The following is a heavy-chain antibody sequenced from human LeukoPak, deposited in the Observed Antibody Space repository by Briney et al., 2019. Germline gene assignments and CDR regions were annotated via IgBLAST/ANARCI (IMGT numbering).Heavy chain of an antibody. V-gene: IGHV3-23*01. CDR1: GFTFSTYA. J-gene: IGHJ4*02. Sequence: GGSLRLSCAASGFTFSTYAMIWVRQAPGKGLEWVSAISGSGDNTNYADSVKGRFTISRDNSKNTLYLQMHNLRAEDTAVYYCAKDRGYWGQGTLVTVSS. CDR3: AKDRGY. CDR2: ISGSGDNT.